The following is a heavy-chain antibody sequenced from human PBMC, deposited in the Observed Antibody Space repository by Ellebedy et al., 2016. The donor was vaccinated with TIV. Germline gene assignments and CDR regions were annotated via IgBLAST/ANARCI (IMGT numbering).Heavy chain of an antibody. CDR3: ARDFAYTYHSGGYPFDY. D-gene: IGHD3-22*01. CDR2: ISSNSGYL. J-gene: IGHJ4*02. Sequence: GGSLRLXCAASGFIFSSYTMNWVRQAPGKGLEWVSSISSNSGYLYYADSVEGRFTISRDDAKNSLFLQMNSLSAEDTAVYYCARDFAYTYHSGGYPFDYWGQGTPVTVSS. CDR1: GFIFSSYT. V-gene: IGHV3-21*01.